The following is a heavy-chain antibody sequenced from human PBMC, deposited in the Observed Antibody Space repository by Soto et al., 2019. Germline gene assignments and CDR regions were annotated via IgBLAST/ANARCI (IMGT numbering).Heavy chain of an antibody. CDR3: ARDSLMYSRGWFYYYYGMDV. CDR2: IYSGGST. Sequence: GGSLRLSCAASGFTVSSNYMSWVRQAPGKGLAWVSVIYSGGSTYYADSVKGRFTISRDNSKNTLYLQMNSLRAEDTAVYYCARDSLMYSRGWFYYYYGMDVWGQGTTVTVSS. D-gene: IGHD6-19*01. J-gene: IGHJ6*02. CDR1: GFTVSSNY. V-gene: IGHV3-53*01.